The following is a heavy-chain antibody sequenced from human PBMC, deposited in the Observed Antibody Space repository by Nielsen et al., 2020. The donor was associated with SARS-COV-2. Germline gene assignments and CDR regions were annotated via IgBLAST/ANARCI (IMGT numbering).Heavy chain of an antibody. CDR2: IAPSDSYI. V-gene: IGHV5-10-1*01. D-gene: IGHD3-3*01. CDR3: ARRGETYTWFDP. J-gene: IGHJ5*02. Sequence: VRQMPGKGLEWMGRIAPSDSYINRSPSFPGHVTISVDKSISTAYLQWSSLQASDTGMYFCARRGETYTWFDPWGQGTLVTVSS.